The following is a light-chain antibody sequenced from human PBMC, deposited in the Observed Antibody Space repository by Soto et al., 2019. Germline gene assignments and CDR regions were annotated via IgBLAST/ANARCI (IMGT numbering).Light chain of an antibody. CDR3: QQQGT. CDR2: DAS. V-gene: IGKV3-11*01. CDR1: QSVSRY. Sequence: EIVLTQSPGTLSLSPGERATLSCRASQSVSRYLAWYQQKPGQAPRLLIYDASTRATGISARFSGSGSGTDFTLTISSLEPEDFAMYYCQQQGTFGQGTKLEIK. J-gene: IGKJ2*01.